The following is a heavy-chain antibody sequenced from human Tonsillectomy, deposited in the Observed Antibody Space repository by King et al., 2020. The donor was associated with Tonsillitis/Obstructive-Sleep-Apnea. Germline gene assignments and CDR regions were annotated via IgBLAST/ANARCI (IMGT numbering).Heavy chain of an antibody. Sequence: VQLVESGGGVVQPGRSLRLSCAASGLTFRSYGMHWVRQAPGKGLEGGAGISYDGSNKYYADSVKGRFTISRDNSKNTLYLQMNSLRAEDTAVYYCAKDLMIFGVVGMDVWGKGTTVTVSS. V-gene: IGHV3-30*18. CDR3: AKDLMIFGVVGMDV. D-gene: IGHD3-3*01. CDR1: GLTFRSYG. CDR2: ISYDGSNK. J-gene: IGHJ6*04.